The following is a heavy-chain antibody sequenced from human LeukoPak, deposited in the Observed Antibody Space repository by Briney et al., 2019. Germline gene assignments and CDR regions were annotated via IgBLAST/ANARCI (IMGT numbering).Heavy chain of an antibody. Sequence: EASVKVSCKASGYTFTDNNIQWVRQAPGQGLEWMGWINCNSGVTDYAQKFQGRVTVTRDTSINAAYMELSRLRSDDTAVYYCARAGRPYYYYYMDVWGKGTTVTVSS. CDR3: ARAGRPYYYYYMDV. V-gene: IGHV1-2*02. J-gene: IGHJ6*03. CDR2: INCNSGVT. D-gene: IGHD6-6*01. CDR1: GYTFTDNN.